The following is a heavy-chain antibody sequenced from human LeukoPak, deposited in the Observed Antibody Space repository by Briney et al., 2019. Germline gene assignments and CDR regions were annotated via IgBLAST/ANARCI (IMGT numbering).Heavy chain of an antibody. J-gene: IGHJ4*02. CDR1: GGSFSGYY. CDR3: ARSPVRYYYDSSGYYPGPMEIDY. CDR2: INHSGST. D-gene: IGHD3-22*01. V-gene: IGHV4-34*01. Sequence: PSETLSLTCAVYGGSFSGYYWSWIRQPPGKGLEWIGEINHSGSTNYNPSLKSRVTISVDTSKNQFSLKLSSVTAADTAVYYCARSPVRYYYDSSGYYPGPMEIDYWGQGTLVTVSS.